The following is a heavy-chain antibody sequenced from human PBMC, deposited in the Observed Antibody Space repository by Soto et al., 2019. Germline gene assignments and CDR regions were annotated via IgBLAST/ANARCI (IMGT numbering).Heavy chain of an antibody. D-gene: IGHD6-13*01. CDR3: AHRLSYSSPFYYYGMDV. CDR2: IYWNDDK. J-gene: IGHJ6*04. V-gene: IGHV2-5*01. Sequence: SGPTLVNPTQTLTLTCTFSGFSLSTSGVGVGWIRQPPGKALEWLALIYWNDDKRYSPSLKSRLTITKDTSRNQVVLTMTNMDPVDTPTYYCAHRLSYSSPFYYYGMDVGGKGTTATV. CDR1: GFSLSTSGVG.